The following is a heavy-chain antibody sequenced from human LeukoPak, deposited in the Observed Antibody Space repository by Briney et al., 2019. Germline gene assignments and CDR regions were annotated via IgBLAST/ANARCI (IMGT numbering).Heavy chain of an antibody. J-gene: IGHJ4*02. D-gene: IGHD3-22*01. CDR2: IRYDGSNK. Sequence: PGGSLRLSCAASGFTFSSYGMHWVRQAPGKGLEWVTFIRYDGSNKFYADSVKGRFTISRDNSKNTLYLQMNSLRAEDTAMYYCAKDKPHYYDSSGYYSYFDYWGQGTLVSVSS. V-gene: IGHV3-30*02. CDR3: AKDKPHYYDSSGYYSYFDY. CDR1: GFTFSSYG.